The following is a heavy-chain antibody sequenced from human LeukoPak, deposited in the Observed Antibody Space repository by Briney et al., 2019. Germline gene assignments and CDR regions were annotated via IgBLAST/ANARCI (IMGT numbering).Heavy chain of an antibody. Sequence: SETLSLTCTVSGGSISSSSYYWGWLRQPPGKGLEWIGSIYYSGSTYYNPSLKSRVTISVDTSKNQFSLKLSSVTAADTAVYYCARDREDIVVVPAAKHYYYYYYMDVWGKGTTVTVSS. J-gene: IGHJ6*03. CDR1: GGSISSSSYY. V-gene: IGHV4-39*07. CDR3: ARDREDIVVVPAAKHYYYYYYMDV. D-gene: IGHD2-2*01. CDR2: IYYSGST.